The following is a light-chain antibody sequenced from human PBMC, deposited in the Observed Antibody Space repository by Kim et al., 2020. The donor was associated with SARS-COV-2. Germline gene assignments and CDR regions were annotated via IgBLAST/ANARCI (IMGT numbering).Light chain of an antibody. CDR2: GAS. Sequence: EIVMTQSPATLSVSPGERATLSCRASQSVGSNLAWYQQRPGQAPRLLIYGASTRATGIPARFSGSGSGTDFTLTINSLQSEDFAVYYCQHYTNWAPYPFGQGTKLDI. CDR1: QSVGSN. CDR3: QHYTNWAPYP. V-gene: IGKV3-15*01. J-gene: IGKJ2*01.